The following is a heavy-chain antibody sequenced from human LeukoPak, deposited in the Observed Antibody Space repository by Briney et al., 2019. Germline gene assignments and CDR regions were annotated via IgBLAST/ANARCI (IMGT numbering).Heavy chain of an antibody. CDR2: MNPNSGNT. J-gene: IGHJ4*02. CDR3: ARGLGGNY. Sequence: GASLKVSCKASGYTFTSYEINWVRQATGQGLEWMGWMNPNSGNTGYAQKFQGRVSITRNSSISTVYMELSSLRSEDTAVYYCARGLGGNYWGQGTLVTVSS. D-gene: IGHD3-10*01. CDR1: GYTFTSYE. V-gene: IGHV1-8*03.